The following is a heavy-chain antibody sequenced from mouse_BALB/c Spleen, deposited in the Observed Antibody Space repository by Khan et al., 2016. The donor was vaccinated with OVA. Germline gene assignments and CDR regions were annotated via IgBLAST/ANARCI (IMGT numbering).Heavy chain of an antibody. CDR1: GFSLTNYG. D-gene: IGHD2-10*01. CDR2: IWSDGST. V-gene: IGHV2-6-1*01. CDR3: ARQPYYHYNIMDY. J-gene: IGHJ4*01. Sequence: VQLQESGPGLAAPSQSLSITCTISGFSLTNYGVHWVRQPPGKGLEWLVVIWSDGSTNYNSVLKSRLTINKDNSQSQVFLKMNSLQTDDTAIYFCARQPYYHYNIMDYWGQGTSVTVSS.